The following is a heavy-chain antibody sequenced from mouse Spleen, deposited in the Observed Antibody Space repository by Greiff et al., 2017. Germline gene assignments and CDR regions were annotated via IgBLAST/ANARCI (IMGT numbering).Heavy chain of an antibody. CDR1: GFSLSTSGMG. J-gene: IGHJ4*01. Sequence: VKLVESGPGILKPSQTLSLTCSFSGFSLSTSGMGVGWIRQPSGKGLEWLAHIWWDDDKYYNPSLKSQLTISKDTSRNQVFLKITSVDTADTATYYCARNDYGSSYLYAMDYWGQGTSVTVSS. CDR3: ARNDYGSSYLYAMDY. V-gene: IGHV8-8*01. CDR2: IWWDDDK. D-gene: IGHD1-1*01.